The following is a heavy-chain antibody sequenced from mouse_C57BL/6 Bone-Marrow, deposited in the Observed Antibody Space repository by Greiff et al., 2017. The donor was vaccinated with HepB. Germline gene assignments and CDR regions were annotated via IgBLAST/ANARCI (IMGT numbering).Heavy chain of an antibody. CDR1: GYTFTSYG. Sequence: QVQLQQSGAELARPGASVKLSCKASGYTFTSYGISWVKQRTGQGLEWIGEIYPRSGNTYYNEKFKGKATLTADKSSSTAYMELRSLTSEDSAVYFCASEGLLYAMDYWGQGTSVTVSS. CDR3: ASEGLLYAMDY. V-gene: IGHV1-81*01. CDR2: IYPRSGNT. J-gene: IGHJ4*01. D-gene: IGHD3-3*01.